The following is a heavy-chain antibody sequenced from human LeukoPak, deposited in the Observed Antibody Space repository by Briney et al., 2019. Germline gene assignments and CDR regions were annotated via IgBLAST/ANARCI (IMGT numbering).Heavy chain of an antibody. CDR2: IWYDGSNK. CDR3: ARGQDCSGGSCYYYYGMDV. J-gene: IGHJ6*02. Sequence: GGSLRLSCAASGFTFSSYGMHWVRQAPGKGLEGVAVIWYDGSNKYYADSVKGRFTISRDNSKTTLYLQLNSLRAEDTAVYYCARGQDCSGGSCYYYYGMDVWGHGTTVTVSS. V-gene: IGHV3-33*01. D-gene: IGHD2-15*01. CDR1: GFTFSSYG.